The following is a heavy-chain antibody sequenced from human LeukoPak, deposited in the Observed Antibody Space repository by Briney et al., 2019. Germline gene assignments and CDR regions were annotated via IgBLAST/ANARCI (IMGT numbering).Heavy chain of an antibody. D-gene: IGHD2-15*01. Sequence: PSETLSLTCTVSGGSISSGDYYWSWIRQPPGKGLEWIGYIYYGGSTYYNPSLKSRVTISVDTSKNQFSLKLSSVTAADTAVYYCARVEGIVVVVAATPIHHAFDIWGQGTMVTVPS. J-gene: IGHJ3*02. CDR2: IYYGGST. CDR1: GGSISSGDYY. CDR3: ARVEGIVVVVAATPIHHAFDI. V-gene: IGHV4-30-4*01.